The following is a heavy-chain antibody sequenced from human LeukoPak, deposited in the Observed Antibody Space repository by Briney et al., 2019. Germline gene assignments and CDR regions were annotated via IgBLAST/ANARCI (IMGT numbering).Heavy chain of an antibody. CDR2: IHYSGST. V-gene: IGHV4-39*01. CDR1: GGSLSNSNYY. J-gene: IGHJ4*02. D-gene: IGHD4-11*01. Sequence: PSETLSPTCTVSGGSLSNSNYYWGWIRQPPGRGLEWIGSIHYSGSTNHNPSLKSRVTISVDTSKNRFSLKLYSVTAADTAVYSCARHPSCTTVTHCSFDYWGQGTLVTVSS. CDR3: ARHPSCTTVTHCSFDY.